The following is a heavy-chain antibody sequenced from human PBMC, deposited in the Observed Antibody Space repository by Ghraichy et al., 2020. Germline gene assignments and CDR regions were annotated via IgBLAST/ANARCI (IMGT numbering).Heavy chain of an antibody. V-gene: IGHV3-23*01. CDR3: AKGGGYNWNPVYYYYSMDV. CDR2: ISGSGGST. J-gene: IGHJ6*03. Sequence: GGSLRLSCAASGFTFSSYAMSWVRQAPGKGLEWVSAISGSGGSTYYADSVKGRFTISRDNSKNTLYLQMNSLRAEDTAVYYCAKGGGYNWNPVYYYYSMDVWGKGTTVTGSS. CDR1: GFTFSSYA. D-gene: IGHD1-20*01.